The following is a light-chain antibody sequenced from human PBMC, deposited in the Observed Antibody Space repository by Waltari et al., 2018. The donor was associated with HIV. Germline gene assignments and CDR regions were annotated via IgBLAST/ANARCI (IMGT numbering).Light chain of an antibody. CDR1: KVSEKY. CDR2: ERG. V-gene: IGLV3-1*01. J-gene: IGLJ2*01. CDR3: QAWDKDIVF. Sequence: YELSQSGPVSVSVGQRVTISCFGEKVSEKYPCWFQLKPGHSPLLIINERGRRPSWIPDRFSASKSGDTATLTISGTQPVDEATYFCQAWDKDIVFFGEGTSLTVL.